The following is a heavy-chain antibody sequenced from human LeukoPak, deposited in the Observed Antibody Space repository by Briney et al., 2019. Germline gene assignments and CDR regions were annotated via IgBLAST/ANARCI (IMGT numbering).Heavy chain of an antibody. J-gene: IGHJ4*02. CDR1: GFTFSSYW. D-gene: IGHD6-13*01. Sequence: GGSLRLSCAASGFTFSSYWMSWVRQAPGKGLEWVANIKQDGSEKYYVDSVKGRFTISRDNSNNTLTLHMNSLRTEDTSIYFCAKGAWAADGPMGNNFASWGQGSLVTVSS. CDR3: AKGAWAADGPMGNNFAS. CDR2: IKQDGSEK. V-gene: IGHV3-7*01.